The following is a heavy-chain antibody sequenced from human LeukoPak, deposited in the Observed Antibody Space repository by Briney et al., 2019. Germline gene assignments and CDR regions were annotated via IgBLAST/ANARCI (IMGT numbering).Heavy chain of an antibody. CDR3: AIDNTSQYSSGWYNI. CDR1: GFTFSSYA. V-gene: IGHV3-23*01. CDR2: ISGSGGST. D-gene: IGHD6-19*01. Sequence: GGSLRLSCAASGFTFSSYAMSWVRQAPGKGPEWVSAISGSGGSTYYADSVKGRFTISRDNSKNTLYLQMNSLRAEDTAVYYCAIDNTSQYSSGWYNIWGQGTMVTVSS. J-gene: IGHJ3*02.